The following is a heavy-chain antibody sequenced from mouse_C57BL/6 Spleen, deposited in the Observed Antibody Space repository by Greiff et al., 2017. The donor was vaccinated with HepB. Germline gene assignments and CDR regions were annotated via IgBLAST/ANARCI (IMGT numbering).Heavy chain of an antibody. J-gene: IGHJ2*01. CDR2: FHPYNDDT. CDR1: GYTFTTYP. D-gene: IGHD2-4*01. Sequence: VQGVESGAELVKPGASVKMSCKASGYTFTTYPIEWMKQNHGKSLEWIGNFHPYNDDTKYNEKFKGKATLTVEKSSSTVYLELSRLTSDDSAVYYCARSDYEGGNYFDYWGQGTTLTVSS. V-gene: IGHV1-47*01. CDR3: ARSDYEGGNYFDY.